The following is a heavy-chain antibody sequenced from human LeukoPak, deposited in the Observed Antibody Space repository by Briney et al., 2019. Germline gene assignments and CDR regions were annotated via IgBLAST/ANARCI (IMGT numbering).Heavy chain of an antibody. CDR3: AKGPSRRGELLGF. D-gene: IGHD1-26*01. V-gene: IGHV3-23*01. J-gene: IGHJ4*02. Sequence: GGFLRLSCATSGFTFSRYAMSWFRQAPGKGLEWLSAISGSGGSTYYADSVKRRFTISRDNSKNTLYLQMNSRRPDDTAVYYCAKGPSRRGELLGFWGRGTLVTVSS. CDR2: ISGSGGST. CDR1: GFTFSRYA.